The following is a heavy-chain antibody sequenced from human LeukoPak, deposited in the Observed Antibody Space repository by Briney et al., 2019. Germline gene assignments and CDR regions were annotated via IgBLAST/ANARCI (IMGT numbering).Heavy chain of an antibody. CDR1: GFTVSSNY. J-gene: IGHJ4*02. CDR2: IYSGGST. CDR3: AARSGYYSFDFDY. V-gene: IGHV3-53*01. D-gene: IGHD3-22*01. Sequence: PGGSLRLSCAASGFTVSSNYMSWVRQAPGKGLEWVSVIYSGGSTYYTDSVKGRFTISRDNSKNTLYLQMNSLRAEDTAVYYCAARSGYYSFDFDYWGLGTLVTVSS.